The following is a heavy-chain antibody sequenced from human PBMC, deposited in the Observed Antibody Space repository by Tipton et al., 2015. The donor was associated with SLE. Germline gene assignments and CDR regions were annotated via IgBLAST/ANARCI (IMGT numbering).Heavy chain of an antibody. CDR2: INAGNGNT. CDR1: GYTFTSYG. CDR3: ARAGADIVVVVAAPYFDY. Sequence: QLVQSGAEVKKPGASVKVSCKASGYTFTSYGISWVRQAPGQRLEWMGWINAGNGNTKYSQKFQGRVTITRDTSASTAYMELSSLRSEDTAVYYCARAGADIVVVVAAPYFDYWGQGTLVTVSS. D-gene: IGHD2-15*01. J-gene: IGHJ4*02. V-gene: IGHV1-3*01.